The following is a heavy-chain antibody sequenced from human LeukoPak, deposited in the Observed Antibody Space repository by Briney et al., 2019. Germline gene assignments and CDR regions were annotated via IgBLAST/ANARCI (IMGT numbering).Heavy chain of an antibody. D-gene: IGHD1-26*01. J-gene: IGHJ4*02. V-gene: IGHV3-30-3*01. CDR2: ISFDGSNK. CDR3: ARDTLWE. CDR1: GFTFSGYT. Sequence: PGTSLRLSCAVSGFTFSGYTMHWVRQAPGKGLEWVAVISFDGSNKYYEDSVKGRFTISRGNSKNTLYLQMNSLRPDDTAIYYCARDTLWEWGQGTLVTVSS.